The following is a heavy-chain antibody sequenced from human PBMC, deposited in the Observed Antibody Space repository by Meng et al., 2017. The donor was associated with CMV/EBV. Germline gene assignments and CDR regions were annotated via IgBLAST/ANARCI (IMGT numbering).Heavy chain of an antibody. D-gene: IGHD4-11*01. CDR1: GFTFSNDA. Sequence: AASGFTFSNDARYWVRQAPGKGLEWVAVTSYDGRTTFYADSVKGRFTISRDNSKNTLYLQMSSLRPADTAVYYCAREGHSNSRGLDYWGQGTLVTVSS. J-gene: IGHJ4*02. V-gene: IGHV3-30*04. CDR3: AREGHSNSRGLDY. CDR2: TSYDGRTT.